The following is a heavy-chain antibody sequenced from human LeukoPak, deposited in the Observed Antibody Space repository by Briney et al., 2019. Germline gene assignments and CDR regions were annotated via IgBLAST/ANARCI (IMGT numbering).Heavy chain of an antibody. CDR1: GGSFSGYY. J-gene: IGHJ6*02. V-gene: IGHV4-34*01. CDR2: INHSGST. Sequence: SETVSLTCAVYGGSFSGYYWSWIRQPPGKGLQWIGEINHSGSTNYNPSLKSRLTISIDTSKNQFSLRLSSVTAADTAVYYCSAAMVYYYGMDVCGQGTTVTVSS. CDR3: SAAMVYYYGMDV. D-gene: IGHD2-2*01.